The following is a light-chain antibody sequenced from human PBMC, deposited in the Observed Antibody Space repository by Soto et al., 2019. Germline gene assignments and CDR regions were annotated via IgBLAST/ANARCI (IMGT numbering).Light chain of an antibody. CDR2: GAS. CDR3: QQYQSLT. CDR1: QIVSSSY. J-gene: IGKJ4*01. Sequence: IVLTQSPAILALSPGDRSTLSCRASQIVSSSYLAWYQHKPGQAPRLLIHGASSRVTGIPDRFSGSGSGTDFTLTITRLEPEDFAVYYCQQYQSLTFGGGTTGDIK. V-gene: IGKV3-20*01.